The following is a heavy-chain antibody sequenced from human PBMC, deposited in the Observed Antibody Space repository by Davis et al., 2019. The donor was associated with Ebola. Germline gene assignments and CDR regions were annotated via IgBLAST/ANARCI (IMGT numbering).Heavy chain of an antibody. CDR3: VGQTRGPFDY. CDR2: IIPILGIA. J-gene: IGHJ4*02. D-gene: IGHD2-2*01. V-gene: IGHV1-69*02. Sequence: SVKVSCKASGGTFSSYTISWVRQAPGQGLEWMGRIIPILGIANYAQKFQGRVTISADDSTSTVYMELSSLRSEDTAVYYCVGQTRGPFDYWGQGTLVTVSS. CDR1: GGTFSSYT.